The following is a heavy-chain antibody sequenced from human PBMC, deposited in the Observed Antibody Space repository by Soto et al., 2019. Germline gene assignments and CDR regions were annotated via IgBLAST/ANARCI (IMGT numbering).Heavy chain of an antibody. CDR3: ARDQRTRSPYSSSSSFDY. CDR2: IWYDGSNK. J-gene: IGHJ4*02. V-gene: IGHV3-33*01. CDR1: GFTFSSYG. D-gene: IGHD6-6*01. Sequence: PVGSLRLSCAASGFTFSSYGMHWVRQAPGKGLEWVAVIWYDGSNKYYADSVKGRFTISRDNSKNTLYLQMNSLRAEDTAVYYCARDQRTRSPYSSSSSFDYWGQGTLVTVSS.